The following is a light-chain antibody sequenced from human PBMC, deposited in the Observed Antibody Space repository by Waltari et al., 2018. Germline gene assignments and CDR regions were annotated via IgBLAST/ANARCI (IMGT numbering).Light chain of an antibody. CDR3: QQGYSTPQYT. Sequence: DILMTQSPPSLSASVGDRVTITCRASQSISSSLNWYQQKPGKAPKLLIYAASTLQSGVPSRFSGSGSGTDFTLTISSLQPEDSATYYCQQGYSTPQYTFGQGTKLEIK. CDR2: AAS. J-gene: IGKJ2*01. V-gene: IGKV1-39*01. CDR1: QSISSS.